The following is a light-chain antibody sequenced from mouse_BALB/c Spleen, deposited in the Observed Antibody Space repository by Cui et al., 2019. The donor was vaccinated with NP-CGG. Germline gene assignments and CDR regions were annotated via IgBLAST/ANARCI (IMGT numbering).Light chain of an antibody. CDR3: ALWYSNHWV. CDR2: GTN. J-gene: IGLJ1*01. Sequence: QAVVTQDSALTTSPGETVTLTCRSSTGAVTTSNYANWVQEKPDHLFTGLIGGTNNRAPGVPARFSGSLIGDKAALTITGAQTEDEAIYFCALWYSNHWVFGGGTKTDCH. CDR1: TGAVTTSNY. V-gene: IGLV1*01.